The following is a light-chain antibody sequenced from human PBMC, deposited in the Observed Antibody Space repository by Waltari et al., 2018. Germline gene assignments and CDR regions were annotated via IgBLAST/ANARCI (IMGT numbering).Light chain of an antibody. CDR3: QQYFSSPLS. J-gene: IGKJ3*01. CDR2: AAS. V-gene: IGKV4-1*01. CDR1: LSILHSSQNKNY. Sequence: DIVMTQSPDSLSVSLGERATINCKPSLSILHSSQNKNYLAWDQQKSGQSPKLLIYAASARESGVPDRFSGSGSGTDFTLTISGLQAEDVAVDYCQQYFSSPLSFGPGTKVDIK.